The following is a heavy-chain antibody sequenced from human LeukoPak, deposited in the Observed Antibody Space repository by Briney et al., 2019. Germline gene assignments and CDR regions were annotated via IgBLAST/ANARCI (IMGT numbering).Heavy chain of an antibody. CDR2: ISSSGSTI. J-gene: IGHJ1*01. CDR3: ARYYYDSSGPFQH. CDR1: GFTSSDYY. D-gene: IGHD3-22*01. Sequence: GGSLRLSCAASGFTSSDYYMSWIRQAPGKGLEWVSYISSSGSTIYYADSVKGRFTISRDNAKNSLYLQMNSLRAEDTAVYYCARYYYDSSGPFQHWGQGALVTVSS. V-gene: IGHV3-11*04.